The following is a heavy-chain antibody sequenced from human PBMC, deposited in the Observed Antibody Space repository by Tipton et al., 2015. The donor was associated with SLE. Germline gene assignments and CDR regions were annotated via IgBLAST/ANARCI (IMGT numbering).Heavy chain of an antibody. CDR2: IYYSGST. CDR1: GGSTSSCY. V-gene: IGHV4-59*07. J-gene: IGHJ4*02. CDR3: ARFTIFGVVAGFDY. Sequence: TLSLTCTVSGGSTSSCYWSWIRQPPEKGLEWVGYIYYSGSTNYNPSLKSRVTISVDTSKNHFSLKLSSVTAADTAVYYCARFTIFGVVAGFDYWGQGTLVTVSS. D-gene: IGHD3-3*01.